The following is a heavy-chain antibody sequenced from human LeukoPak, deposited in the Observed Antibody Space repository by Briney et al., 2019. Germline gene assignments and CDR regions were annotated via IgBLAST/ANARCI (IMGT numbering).Heavy chain of an antibody. CDR3: ARVRVYSSSWSDFDY. J-gene: IGHJ4*02. D-gene: IGHD6-13*01. CDR1: GYTFTGYY. Sequence: GASVKVSCKASGYTFTGYYMHWVRQAPGQGLEWMGWINPNSGGTNYAQKFQGRVTMTRDTSISTAYMELSRLRSDDTAVYYCARVRVYSSSWSDFDYWGQGTLVTVSS. V-gene: IGHV1-2*02. CDR2: INPNSGGT.